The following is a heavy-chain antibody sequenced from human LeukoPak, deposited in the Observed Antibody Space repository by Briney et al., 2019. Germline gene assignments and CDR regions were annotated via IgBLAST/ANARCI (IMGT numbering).Heavy chain of an antibody. V-gene: IGHV1-58*02. CDR2: IVVGSGNT. CDR1: GFTFTSSA. J-gene: IGHJ4*02. CDR3: ATPDRGYGGIFDY. Sequence: SVKVSCKASGFTFTSSAMQWVRQARGQRLEWIGWIVVGSGNTNYAQRFQERVTITRDMSTSTAYMELSSLRAEDTAVYYCATPDRGYGGIFDYWGQGTLVTVSS. D-gene: IGHD4-23*01.